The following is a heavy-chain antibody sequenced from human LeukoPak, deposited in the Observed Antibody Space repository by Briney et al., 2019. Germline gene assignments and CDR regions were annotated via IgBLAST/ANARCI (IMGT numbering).Heavy chain of an antibody. CDR1: GFTFSGSA. V-gene: IGHV4-59*08. CDR3: ARHHNGGTHYFDY. Sequence: GSLRLSCAASGFTFSGSALHWVRRPPGQGLEWVAYIYYTGSSNSNPSLKSRVTISVDTSKNQFSLKLNSVTAADTAVYYCARHHNGGTHYFDYWGQGTLVTVSS. CDR2: IYYTGSS. J-gene: IGHJ4*02. D-gene: IGHD4-23*01.